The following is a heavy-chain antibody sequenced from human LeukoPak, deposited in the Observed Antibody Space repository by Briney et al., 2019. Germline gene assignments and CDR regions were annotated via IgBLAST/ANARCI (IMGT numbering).Heavy chain of an antibody. J-gene: IGHJ6*02. Sequence: PGGSLRLSCAASGFTFSSYEMSWVRQAPGKGLEWVSYISSSGTTIYYADSVKGRFTISRDNAKNSLYLQMNSLRAEDTAVYYCARVQGGVLGIRYYYYGMDVWGQGTTVTVFS. V-gene: IGHV3-48*03. D-gene: IGHD3-16*01. CDR2: ISSSGTTI. CDR1: GFTFSSYE. CDR3: ARVQGGVLGIRYYYYGMDV.